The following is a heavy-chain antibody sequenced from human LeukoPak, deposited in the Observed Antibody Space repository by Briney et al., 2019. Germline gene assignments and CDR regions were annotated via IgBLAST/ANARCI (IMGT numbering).Heavy chain of an antibody. Sequence: PSETLSLTCAVYGGSFSDYYWSWIRQPPGKGLEWIGEINYSGSTNYNPSLRSRVTISVDTSKNQFSLMLNSVTAADTAVYYCSRGMWYGSGSSFDSWGQGTLVTVSS. CDR3: SRGMWYGSGSSFDS. V-gene: IGHV4-34*01. D-gene: IGHD3-10*01. J-gene: IGHJ4*02. CDR1: GGSFSDYY. CDR2: INYSGST.